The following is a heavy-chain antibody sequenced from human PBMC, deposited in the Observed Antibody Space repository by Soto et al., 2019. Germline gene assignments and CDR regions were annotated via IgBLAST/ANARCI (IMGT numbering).Heavy chain of an antibody. CDR3: ARVDVVVIAATPYYYYMDV. CDR2: AIAYYGNT. J-gene: IGHJ6*03. CDR1: GDTFMYYA. V-gene: IGHV1-18*04. Sequence: ASVKVSCKASGDTFMYYAFTWVRQAPGQGLEWVGQAIAYYGNTNHAQKLQGRVTMTTDTSTSTAYMELRSLRSDDTAVYYCARVDVVVIAATPYYYYMDVWGKGTTVTVSS. D-gene: IGHD2-15*01.